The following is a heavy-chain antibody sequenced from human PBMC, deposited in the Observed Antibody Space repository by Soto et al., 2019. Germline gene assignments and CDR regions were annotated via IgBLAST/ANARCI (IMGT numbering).Heavy chain of an antibody. CDR3: AREIRSGYYKYWYFDL. CDR1: GYTFTDYY. J-gene: IGHJ2*01. Sequence: ASVKVSCKASGYTFTDYYMHWVRQAPGQGLEWMGWINPNSGGTKYAQKFQAWVTMTADTSISTAYLELSRLRSDHAAVYYCAREIRSGYYKYWYFDLWGRGTLVTVSS. D-gene: IGHD3-3*01. CDR2: INPNSGGT. V-gene: IGHV1-2*04.